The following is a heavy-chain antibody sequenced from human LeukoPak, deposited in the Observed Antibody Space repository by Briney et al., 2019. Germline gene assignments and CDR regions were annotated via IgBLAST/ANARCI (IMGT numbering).Heavy chain of an antibody. D-gene: IGHD5-24*01. CDR2: IYHSGST. Sequence: SETLSLTCSISGGSISSYYWSWIRQPPGKGLEWIGSIYHSGSTNYNPSLKSRVTISVDTSKNQFSLKLRSVTAADTAVYYCARENGYKYDYWGQGTLVTVSS. CDR1: GGSISSYY. J-gene: IGHJ4*02. CDR3: ARENGYKYDY. V-gene: IGHV4-59*01.